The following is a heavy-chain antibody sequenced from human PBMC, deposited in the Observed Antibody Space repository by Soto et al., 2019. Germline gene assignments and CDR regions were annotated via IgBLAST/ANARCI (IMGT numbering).Heavy chain of an antibody. CDR3: ARGGLKWEWGVVDF. D-gene: IGHD1-26*01. V-gene: IGHV1-18*04. Sequence: ASVKVSCKASNYTFTSYGISWVRQAPGQGLEWMGWISVYYGNTNYAQKFQDRVTMTTDTSTSTAYLELRSLTSDDKAVYYCARGGLKWEWGVVDFWAQGTLVTFSS. CDR1: NYTFTSYG. CDR2: ISVYYGNT. J-gene: IGHJ4*02.